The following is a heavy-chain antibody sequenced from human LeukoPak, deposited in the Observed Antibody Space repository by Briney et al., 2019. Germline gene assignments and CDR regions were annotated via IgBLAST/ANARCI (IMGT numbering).Heavy chain of an antibody. V-gene: IGHV5-10-1*01. CDR2: IDPSDSYT. Sequence: GESLRISCKGSGYSFTSYWISWVRQMPGKGLEWMGRIDPSDSYTNYSPSFQGHVTISADKSISTAYLQWSSLKASDTAMYYCARGITMVRGVDNWCDPWGQGTLVTVSS. J-gene: IGHJ5*02. CDR3: ARGITMVRGVDNWCDP. D-gene: IGHD3-10*01. CDR1: GYSFTSYW.